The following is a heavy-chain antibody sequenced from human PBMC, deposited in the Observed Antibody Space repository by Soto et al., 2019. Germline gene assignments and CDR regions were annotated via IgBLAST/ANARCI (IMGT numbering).Heavy chain of an antibody. Sequence: QVQLVESGGGVVKPGRSLRLSCAASGFTFSSYGMHWVRQAPGKGLEWVAVISYDGSNKYYADSVKGRFTISRDNSKNTLYLQMNSLRAEDTAVYYCAKDIGVAATYYYYGMDVWGQGTTVTVSS. CDR2: ISYDGSNK. CDR1: GFTFSSYG. CDR3: AKDIGVAATYYYYGMDV. D-gene: IGHD2-15*01. V-gene: IGHV3-30*18. J-gene: IGHJ6*02.